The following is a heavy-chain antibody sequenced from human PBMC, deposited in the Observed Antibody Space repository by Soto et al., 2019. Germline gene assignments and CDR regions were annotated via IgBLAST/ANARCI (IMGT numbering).Heavy chain of an antibody. CDR2: INPNSGGT. CDR1: GYTFTGYY. V-gene: IGHV1-2*04. D-gene: IGHD2-2*01. Sequence: GASVKVSCKASGYTFTGYYMHWVRQAPGQGLEWMGWINPNSGGTNYAQKFQGWVTMTRDTSISTAYMGLSRLRSDDTAVYYCARDKSSTSCYLDYWGQGTLVTVSS. CDR3: ARDKSSTSCYLDY. J-gene: IGHJ4*02.